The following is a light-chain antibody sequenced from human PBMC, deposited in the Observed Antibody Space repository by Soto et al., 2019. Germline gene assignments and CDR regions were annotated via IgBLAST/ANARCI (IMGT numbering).Light chain of an antibody. Sequence: VVTQSPLSLPVTLRQPASISFRSSQGLLHSNGYNYLDWYVQKPGQSPQLLIYFGSNRAPGVPDRFSGSGSGTDFTLKINRVEAEDVGTYYCMQALQSLTFGQGTRLEIK. CDR2: FGS. J-gene: IGKJ5*01. CDR3: MQALQSLT. V-gene: IGKV2-28*01. CDR1: QGLLHSNGYNY.